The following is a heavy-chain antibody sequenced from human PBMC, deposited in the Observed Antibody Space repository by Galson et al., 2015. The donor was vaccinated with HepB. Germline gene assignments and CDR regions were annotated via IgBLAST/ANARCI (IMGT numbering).Heavy chain of an antibody. Sequence: SLRLSCAASGFTFTSYSMHWVRQAPGKGLEWVAVISYDGNNKYYADPVRGRFTISRGNSKNALYLQMDSLRAEDTAVYYCARAPPNLNTVYYYYFYAMDVWGQGTTVTVSS. CDR3: ARAPPNLNTVYYYYFYAMDV. CDR2: ISYDGNNK. D-gene: IGHD2-2*02. J-gene: IGHJ6*02. V-gene: IGHV3-30*04. CDR1: GFTFTSYS.